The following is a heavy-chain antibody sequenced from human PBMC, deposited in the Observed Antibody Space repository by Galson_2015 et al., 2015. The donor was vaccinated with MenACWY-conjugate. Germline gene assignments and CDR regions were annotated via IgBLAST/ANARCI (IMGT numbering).Heavy chain of an antibody. CDR2: ISYDGSNK. CDR1: GFTFGGYD. J-gene: IGHJ4*02. V-gene: IGHV3-30*04. D-gene: IGHD3-10*01. Sequence: LRLSCAASGFTFGGYDMHWVRQAPGKGLEWVAVISYDGSNKYSADSVKGRFSISRDNSKNTLYLQMDSLRAEDTAVYYCARGGYYGSGSYSGFDYWGQGTLVTVSS. CDR3: ARGGYYGSGSYSGFDY.